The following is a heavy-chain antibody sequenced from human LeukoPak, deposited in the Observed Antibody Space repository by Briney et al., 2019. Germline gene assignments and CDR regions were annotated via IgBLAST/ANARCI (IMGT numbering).Heavy chain of an antibody. J-gene: IGHJ6*02. CDR2: IYTSGST. Sequence: SETLSLTCTVSGGSISSYYWSWIRQPAGKGLEWIGGIYTSGSTNYNPSLKSRVTMSVDTSKNQFSLKLSSVTAADTAVYYCARDCSGGSCYTTGRYYYGMDVWGQGTTVTVSS. D-gene: IGHD2-15*01. CDR1: GGSISSYY. V-gene: IGHV4-4*07. CDR3: ARDCSGGSCYTTGRYYYGMDV.